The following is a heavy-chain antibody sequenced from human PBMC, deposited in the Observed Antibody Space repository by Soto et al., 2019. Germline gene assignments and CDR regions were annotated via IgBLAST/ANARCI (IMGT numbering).Heavy chain of an antibody. CDR1: GGSISSSSYY. CDR3: ARLPSGVVVVHDAFDI. V-gene: IGHV4-39*01. CDR2: VYYTGST. D-gene: IGHD2-15*01. J-gene: IGHJ3*02. Sequence: QLQLQESGPGLEKPSETLSLTCTVSGGSISSSSYYWGWIRQPPGKGLEWIANVYYTGSTYYNPSLKSRVTISVDTSKNQFSLRLSSVTAVDTAVYYCARLPSGVVVVHDAFDIWGQGTMVTVSS.